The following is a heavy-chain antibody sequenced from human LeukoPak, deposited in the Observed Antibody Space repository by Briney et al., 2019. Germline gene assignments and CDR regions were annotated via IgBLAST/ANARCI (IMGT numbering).Heavy chain of an antibody. CDR2: IRYDGSNE. CDR3: ARGPRWELPFDY. Sequence: PGGSLRLSCAASGFTFSSHGMHWVRQAPGKGLEWVSFIRYDGSNECYGDSVKGRFTISRDNSKNTLYMQMNSLRGEDTAVYYCARGPRWELPFDYWGQGTLVTVSS. CDR1: GFTFSSHG. V-gene: IGHV3-30*02. D-gene: IGHD1-26*01. J-gene: IGHJ4*02.